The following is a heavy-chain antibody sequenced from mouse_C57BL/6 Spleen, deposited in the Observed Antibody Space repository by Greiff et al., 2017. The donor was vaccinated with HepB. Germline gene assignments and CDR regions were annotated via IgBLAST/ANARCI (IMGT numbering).Heavy chain of an antibody. CDR1: GYTFTTYK. J-gene: IGHJ2*01. D-gene: IGHD2-5*01. CDR3: TRPYSNYGYFDY. CDR2: ISPKTGGT. V-gene: IGHV1-15*01. Sequence: VQLQQSGAELVRPGASVTLSCKASGYTFTTYKMHWVKQTPVHGLKWIGPISPKTGGTTYNQKFKGKAILTADKSSSTAYMELRSLTSEDSAVYYCTRPYSNYGYFDYWGQGTTLTVSS.